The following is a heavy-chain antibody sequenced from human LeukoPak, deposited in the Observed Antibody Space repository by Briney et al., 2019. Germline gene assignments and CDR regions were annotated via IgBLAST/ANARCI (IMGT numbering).Heavy chain of an antibody. CDR1: GFTFSTYW. J-gene: IGHJ4*02. D-gene: IGHD5-24*01. Sequence: PGGSLRLSCAASGFTFSTYWMHWVRQAPGKGLVWVSQISTDGSGTNYADSVKGRFTISRDNAKNKVYLQMNSLRAEDTAVHYCARGGVDGYNWKLDYWGQGTLVTVSS. CDR3: ARGGVDGYNWKLDY. V-gene: IGHV3-74*01. CDR2: ISTDGSGT.